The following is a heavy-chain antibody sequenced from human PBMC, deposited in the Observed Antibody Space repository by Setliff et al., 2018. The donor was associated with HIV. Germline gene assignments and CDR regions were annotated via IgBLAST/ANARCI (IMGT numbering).Heavy chain of an antibody. CDR3: VRVTSRDSGAYYWEAFDI. CDR2: INHGGTT. V-gene: IGHV4-34*01. Sequence: ETLSLTCAVYGGSFSDCYWSWIRQAPEKGLEWIGEINHGGTTNYNPSLKGRVTLSVDTSKNQFSLKLTSVTAADTAAYFCVRVTSRDSGAYYWEAFDIWGQGTMVTGSS. D-gene: IGHD3-10*01. CDR1: GGSFSDCY. J-gene: IGHJ3*02.